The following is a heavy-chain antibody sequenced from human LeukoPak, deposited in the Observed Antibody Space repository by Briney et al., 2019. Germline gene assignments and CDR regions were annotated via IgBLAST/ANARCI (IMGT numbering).Heavy chain of an antibody. V-gene: IGHV3-30*03. Sequence: GGSLRLSCAASGFTFRTYGMNWVRQAPGKGLEWVAVISYEGGSQYYADSVKGRFTISRDNSKNTLYLQMKSLGAEDTAVYYCARDERQYSGYDTLDYWGQGTLVTVSS. CDR1: GFTFRTYG. CDR2: ISYEGGSQ. J-gene: IGHJ4*02. D-gene: IGHD5-12*01. CDR3: ARDERQYSGYDTLDY.